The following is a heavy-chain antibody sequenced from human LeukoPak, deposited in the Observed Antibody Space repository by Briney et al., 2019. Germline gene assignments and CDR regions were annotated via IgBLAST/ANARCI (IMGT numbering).Heavy chain of an antibody. Sequence: ASVKVSCKASGYTFTCYYMHWVRQAPGQGLEWMGWINPNSGGTNYAQKFQGRVTMTRDTSISTAYMELSRLRSDDTAVYYCARTPITMVRGAADYWGQGTLVTVSS. J-gene: IGHJ4*02. CDR3: ARTPITMVRGAADY. V-gene: IGHV1-2*02. D-gene: IGHD3-10*01. CDR1: GYTFTCYY. CDR2: INPNSGGT.